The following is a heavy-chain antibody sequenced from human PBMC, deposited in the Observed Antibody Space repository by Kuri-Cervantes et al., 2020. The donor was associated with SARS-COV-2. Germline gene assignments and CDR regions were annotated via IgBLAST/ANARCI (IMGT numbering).Heavy chain of an antibody. J-gene: IGHJ6*02. Sequence: ESLKISCAVYGGSFSGYYWSWIRQPPGKGLEWIGEINHSGSTNYNPSLKSRVTISVDTSKNQFSLKLSSVTAADTAVYYCPRDQYYYCGMDVGGQGTTVTVSS. CDR2: INHSGST. CDR1: GGSFSGYY. CDR3: PRDQYYYCGMDV. V-gene: IGHV4-34*01.